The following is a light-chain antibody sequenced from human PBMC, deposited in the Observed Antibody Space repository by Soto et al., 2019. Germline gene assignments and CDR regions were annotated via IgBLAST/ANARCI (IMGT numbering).Light chain of an antibody. V-gene: IGKV1-39*01. CDR1: QTASNY. CDR3: QQIYTTNRN. Sequence: DTQMTQSPSYLSASVGDRISITCRASQTASNYVNWYQQKPGKAPTLLISATSTLQSGVPSRFRGSGSGTDFTLTITSLQPEDFATYYCQQIYTTNRNFGQGTKVDIK. CDR2: ATS. J-gene: IGKJ1*01.